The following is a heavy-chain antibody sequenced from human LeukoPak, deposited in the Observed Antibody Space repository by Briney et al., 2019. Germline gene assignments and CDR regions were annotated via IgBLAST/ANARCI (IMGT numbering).Heavy chain of an antibody. V-gene: IGHV3-23*01. CDR2: ISGSGGST. J-gene: IGHJ3*02. Sequence: AGGSLRLSCAASGFTFSSYAMSLVRRAPGKGLEWVSAISGSGGSTYYADSVKGRFTISRENSKNTLYLQMNSLRAEDTAVYYCAKDLGAYYGSGPDAFDIWGQGTMVTVSS. CDR3: AKDLGAYYGSGPDAFDI. D-gene: IGHD3-10*01. CDR1: GFTFSSYA.